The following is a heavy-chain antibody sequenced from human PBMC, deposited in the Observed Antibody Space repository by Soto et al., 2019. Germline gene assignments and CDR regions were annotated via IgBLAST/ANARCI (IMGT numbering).Heavy chain of an antibody. J-gene: IGHJ4*02. V-gene: IGHV3-23*01. Sequence: EVQLLESGGGLVQPGGSLRLSCAASGFTFSSYAMSWVRQAPGKGLEWVSAISGSGGSTYYADSVKGRFTISRDNSKNTLYLQMNSLRAEDTAVYYCAKGVRTVTRPAGEFDYWGQGTLVTVSS. CDR3: AKGVRTVTRPAGEFDY. D-gene: IGHD4-17*01. CDR2: ISGSGGST. CDR1: GFTFSSYA.